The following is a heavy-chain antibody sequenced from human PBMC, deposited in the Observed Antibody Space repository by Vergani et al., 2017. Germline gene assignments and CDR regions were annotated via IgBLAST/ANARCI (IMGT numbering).Heavy chain of an antibody. D-gene: IGHD6-13*01. CDR2: INHSGST. J-gene: IGHJ6*02. CDR1: GGSFSGYY. Sequence: QVQLQQWGAGLLKPSETLSLTCAVYGGSFSGYYWSWIRQPPGKGLEWIGEINHSGSTNDNPSLKSRVTISVDTSKNQFSLKLSSVTAADTAVYYCARDLRIAAAGTKGNGMDVWGQGTTVTVSS. V-gene: IGHV4-34*01. CDR3: ARDLRIAAAGTKGNGMDV.